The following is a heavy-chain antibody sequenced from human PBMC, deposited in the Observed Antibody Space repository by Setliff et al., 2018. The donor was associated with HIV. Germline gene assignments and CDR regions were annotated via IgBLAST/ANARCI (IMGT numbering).Heavy chain of an antibody. CDR2: IIYAERA. V-gene: IGHV4-59*01. J-gene: IGHJ5*02. D-gene: IGHD1-1*01. CDR1: GGSIRTSY. CDR3: AREGLSGWFGP. Sequence: PSETLSLTCTVSGGSIRTSYWSWIRQPPGKGLEWIGSIIYAERANYNPSLRSRVIMSLDTSTSQVSLKLTSVTAADTAVYFCAREGLSGWFGPWGQGSLVTVSS.